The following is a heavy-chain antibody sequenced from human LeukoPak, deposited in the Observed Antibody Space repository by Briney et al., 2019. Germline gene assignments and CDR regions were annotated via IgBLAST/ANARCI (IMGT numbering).Heavy chain of an antibody. CDR3: ERAGRYCSGGSCYGENWFDP. Sequence: SDTLSLTCTVSGGSINGYYWNWIRQPPGKGLEWLAYIHSSGNTRYNPSLRSRVTMSVDTSKNQFSLKFNSVTAADTAVYYCERAGRYCSGGSCYGENWFDPWGQGILVTVSS. J-gene: IGHJ5*02. CDR2: IHSSGNT. V-gene: IGHV4-59*07. CDR1: GGSINGYY. D-gene: IGHD2-15*01.